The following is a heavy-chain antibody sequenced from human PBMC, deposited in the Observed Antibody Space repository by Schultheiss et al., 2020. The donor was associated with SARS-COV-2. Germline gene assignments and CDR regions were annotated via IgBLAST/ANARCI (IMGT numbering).Heavy chain of an antibody. J-gene: IGHJ4*02. CDR1: GFTFSSYA. Sequence: GESLKISCAASGFTFSSYAMHWVRQAPGKGLEWVAVISYDGSNKYYADSVKGRFTISRDNSKNTLYLQMNSLRAEDTAVYYCARGYGDYGPFDYWGQGTLVTVSS. V-gene: IGHV3-30*04. CDR3: ARGYGDYGPFDY. D-gene: IGHD4-17*01. CDR2: ISYDGSNK.